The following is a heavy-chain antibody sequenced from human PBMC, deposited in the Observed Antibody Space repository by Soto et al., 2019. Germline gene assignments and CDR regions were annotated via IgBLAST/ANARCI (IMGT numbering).Heavy chain of an antibody. CDR2: INAGSGNT. J-gene: IGHJ6*03. V-gene: IGHV1-3*01. CDR3: ARVGGYCSGGSCYDYMDV. D-gene: IGHD2-15*01. CDR1: GYTSTNYG. Sequence: ASVKVSCKASGYTSTNYGMHWVRQAPGQRLEWMGWINAGSGNTKYAQKFQGRVTITRNTSVSTAYMELSSLRSEDTAVYYCARVGGYCSGGSCYDYMDVWGKGTTVTVSS.